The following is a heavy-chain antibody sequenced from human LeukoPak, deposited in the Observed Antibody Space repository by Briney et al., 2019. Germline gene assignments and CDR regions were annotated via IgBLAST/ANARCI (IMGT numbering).Heavy chain of an antibody. Sequence: ASVKVSCKASGYTFTNYYMQWVRQAPGQGLEWMGIINPSGGSTSYAQKFQGRVTMTRDMSTSTVSMELSSLRSEDTAVYYCARVLNYYGSGSYADYWGQGTLVTVSS. J-gene: IGHJ4*02. CDR1: GYTFTNYY. CDR2: INPSGGST. D-gene: IGHD3-10*01. CDR3: ARVLNYYGSGSYADY. V-gene: IGHV1-46*01.